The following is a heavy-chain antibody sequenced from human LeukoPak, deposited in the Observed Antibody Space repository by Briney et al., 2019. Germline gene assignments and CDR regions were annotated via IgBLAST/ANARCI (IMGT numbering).Heavy chain of an antibody. Sequence: VGSLRLSCAASVFAFCDYYTSCIRHAPGEGLEWGSYISSSRSTIYYAASVKCRFTISRDNAKTSLYLQMQSLRAEDAAVYYCARDVGLWSDYWGQGTLVTVSS. CDR3: ARDVGLWSDY. J-gene: IGHJ4*02. CDR2: ISSSRSTI. V-gene: IGHV3-11*01. D-gene: IGHD5-18*01. CDR1: VFAFCDYY.